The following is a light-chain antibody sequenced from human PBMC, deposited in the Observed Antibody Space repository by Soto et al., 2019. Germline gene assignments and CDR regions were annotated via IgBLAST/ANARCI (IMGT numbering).Light chain of an antibody. J-gene: IGLJ1*01. CDR1: SSDVGGFNF. CDR2: EVS. V-gene: IGLV2-14*01. CDR3: GSHSTSTTLPYV. Sequence: QSALTQPASVSGSPGQSITISCTGTSSDVGGFNFVSWFQHPPGKAPKLMIYEVSHRPSGVSNRFSGSKSANTASLTISGLQAEDEADYFCGSHSTSTTLPYVFGSGTKLTVL.